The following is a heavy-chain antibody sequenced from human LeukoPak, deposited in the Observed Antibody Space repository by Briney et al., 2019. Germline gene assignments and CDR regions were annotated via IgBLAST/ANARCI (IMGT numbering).Heavy chain of an antibody. Sequence: GGSLRLSCAASGFTFSSYAMSWVRQAPGKGLEWVSAISGSGGSTYYADSVKGRFTISRDNSKNTLYLQMNSLRAEDTAVYYCAKLSKAGIAVAGGNYWGQGTLVTVSS. J-gene: IGHJ4*02. CDR3: AKLSKAGIAVAGGNY. CDR1: GFTFSSYA. V-gene: IGHV3-23*01. CDR2: ISGSGGST. D-gene: IGHD6-19*01.